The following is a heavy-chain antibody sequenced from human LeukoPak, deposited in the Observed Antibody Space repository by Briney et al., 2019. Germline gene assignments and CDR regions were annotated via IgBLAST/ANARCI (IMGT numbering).Heavy chain of an antibody. J-gene: IGHJ5*02. Sequence: SETLSLTCTVSGGSISSYYWSWIRQPPGKGLEWIGCIYYSGSTNYNPSLKSRVTISVDTSKNQFSLKLSSVTAADTAVYYCARKAPSTVTPDNWFDPWGQGTLVTVSS. CDR2: IYYSGST. V-gene: IGHV4-59*01. CDR3: ARKAPSTVTPDNWFDP. CDR1: GGSISSYY. D-gene: IGHD4-11*01.